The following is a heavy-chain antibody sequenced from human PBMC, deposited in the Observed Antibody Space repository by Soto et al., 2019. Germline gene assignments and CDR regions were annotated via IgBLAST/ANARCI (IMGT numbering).Heavy chain of an antibody. CDR3: ARDRGHVLLWFGELDYGMDV. D-gene: IGHD3-10*01. V-gene: IGHV1-46*01. CDR2: INPSGGSS. Sequence: ASVKVSCKASGYTFTSYYIHWVRQAPGQGLEWMGIINPSGGSSSYTQKFQGRVTMTSDTSTSTVYMELSSLRSEDTAVYYCARDRGHVLLWFGELDYGMDVWGQGTTVTVSS. J-gene: IGHJ6*02. CDR1: GYTFTSYY.